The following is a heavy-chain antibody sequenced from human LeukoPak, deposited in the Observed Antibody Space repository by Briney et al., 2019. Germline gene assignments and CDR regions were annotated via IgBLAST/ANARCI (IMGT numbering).Heavy chain of an antibody. D-gene: IGHD3-22*01. CDR3: ARDREYYYDSSGYYSEWFDP. J-gene: IGHJ5*02. V-gene: IGHV4-39*07. CDR1: GGPISSSSYY. Sequence: SETLSLTCTVSGGPISSSSYYWGWIRQPPGKGLEWIGSIYYSGSTYYNPSLKSRVTISVDTSKNQFSLKLSSVTAADTAVYYCARDREYYYDSSGYYSEWFDPWGQGTLVTVSS. CDR2: IYYSGST.